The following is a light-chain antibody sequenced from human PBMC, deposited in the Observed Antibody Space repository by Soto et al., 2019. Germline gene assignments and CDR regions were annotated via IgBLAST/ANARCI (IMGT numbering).Light chain of an antibody. Sequence: DIQMTQSPSSLSASVGDRVTITCRASQDIRSDLGWYQQKPGKAPKRLIYAAFTLQSGVPPRFSGSGSGTEFTLTISSLQPEDFATYFCLQHNNYPWTFGQGTRWIS. V-gene: IGKV1-17*01. J-gene: IGKJ1*01. CDR2: AAF. CDR1: QDIRSD. CDR3: LQHNNYPWT.